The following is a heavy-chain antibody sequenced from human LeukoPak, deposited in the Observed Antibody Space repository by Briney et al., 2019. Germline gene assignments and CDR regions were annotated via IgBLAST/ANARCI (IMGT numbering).Heavy chain of an antibody. CDR3: ARASSSWSRDYYYYYMDV. V-gene: IGHV1-18*01. Sequence: ASVKVSCKASGYTFTSYGISWVRQSPGQGLEWMRWLSAYNGNTNYAQKLQGRVTMTTDTSTSTAYMELRSLRSDDTAVYYCARASSSWSRDYYYYYMDVWGKGTTVTVSS. J-gene: IGHJ6*03. CDR1: GYTFTSYG. CDR2: LSAYNGNT. D-gene: IGHD6-13*01.